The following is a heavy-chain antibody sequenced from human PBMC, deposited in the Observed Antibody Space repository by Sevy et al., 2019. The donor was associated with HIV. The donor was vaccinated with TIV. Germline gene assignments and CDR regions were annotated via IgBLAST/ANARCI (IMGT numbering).Heavy chain of an antibody. V-gene: IGHV3-21*01. Sequence: GGSLRLSCEASGFTFRDYSMNWVRQAPGKGLEWVSSISSGSSYKKYGESVKGRLTISRDNAKNSLYLQLNSLRAEDTAVYYCTRVDYYDTSGSHYWGQGTLVTVSS. J-gene: IGHJ4*02. D-gene: IGHD3-22*01. CDR3: TRVDYYDTSGSHY. CDR1: GFTFRDYS. CDR2: ISSGSSYK.